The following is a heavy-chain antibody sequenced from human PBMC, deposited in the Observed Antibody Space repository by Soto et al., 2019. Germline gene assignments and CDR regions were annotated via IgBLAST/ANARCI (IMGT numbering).Heavy chain of an antibody. Sequence: EVQVVESGGGLVQPGGSLRLSCTAAGFTFSSYEMNWVRQAPGKGLEWVSYISFSGSTIYYADSVKGRFTISRDNAKNKLYLQMNSLRAEDTAVYYCARGPQFPDIEVIPGAVDDWGQGTLVTVSS. D-gene: IGHD2-2*01. CDR3: ARGPQFPDIEVIPGAVDD. V-gene: IGHV3-48*03. J-gene: IGHJ4*02. CDR1: GFTFSSYE. CDR2: ISFSGSTI.